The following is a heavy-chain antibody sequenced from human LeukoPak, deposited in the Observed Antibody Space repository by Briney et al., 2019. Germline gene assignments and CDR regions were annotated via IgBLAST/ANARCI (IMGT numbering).Heavy chain of an antibody. D-gene: IGHD4-17*01. CDR2: INGDGGIK. CDR1: GFNFSNYW. J-gene: IGHJ3*02. V-gene: IGHV3-74*01. CDR3: ASGLDYGDYAIDAFDI. Sequence: GGSLRLSCAASGFNFSNYWMHWVRQVPGKGLVWVSRINGDGGIKTYADSVKGRFTISRDNSKNTLYLQMNSLRAEDTAVYCCASGLDYGDYAIDAFDIWGQGTMVTVSS.